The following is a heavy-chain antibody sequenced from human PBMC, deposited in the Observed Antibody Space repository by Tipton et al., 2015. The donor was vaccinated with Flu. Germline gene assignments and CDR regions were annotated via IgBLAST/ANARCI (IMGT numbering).Heavy chain of an antibody. CDR1: GGSFSSHG. Sequence: QLVQSGAEVKKPGSSVKVSCKASGGSFSSHGLSWVRQAPGQGLEWMGRIIPILGMTNYAERFQGRLTITADESTNTAYMDLSRLRSDDTAVYYCAREWSDYYDSNEGDAFDIWGQGTTVTVSS. J-gene: IGHJ3*02. CDR3: AREWSDYYDSNEGDAFDI. V-gene: IGHV1-69*09. D-gene: IGHD3-22*01. CDR2: IIPILGMT.